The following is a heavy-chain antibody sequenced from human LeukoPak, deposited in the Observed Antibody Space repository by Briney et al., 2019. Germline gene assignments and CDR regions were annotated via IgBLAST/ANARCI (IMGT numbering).Heavy chain of an antibody. CDR1: GFTFSSYW. D-gene: IGHD4-23*01. V-gene: IGHV3-7*01. CDR2: IKQDGSEK. J-gene: IGHJ4*02. Sequence: GGSLRLSCADSGFTFSSYWMSWVRQAPGKGLEWVANIKQDGSEKYYVDSVKGRFTISRDNAKNSLYLQMNSLRAEDTAVYYCARGSRGNFDYWGQGTLVTVSS. CDR3: ARGSRGNFDY.